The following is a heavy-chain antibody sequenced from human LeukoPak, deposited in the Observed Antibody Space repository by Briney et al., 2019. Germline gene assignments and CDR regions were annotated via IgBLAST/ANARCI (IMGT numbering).Heavy chain of an antibody. J-gene: IGHJ4*02. CDR3: VRDDCSGGSCYSFQGY. CDR1: GFIFTSYA. Sequence: GGSLRLSCAASGFIFTSYAMNWVRQAPGKGLEWVAVISFDGSDKYYADSVKGRFTISRDNSKNTLYLQMNSLRAEDTAVYYCVRDDCSGGSCYSFQGYWGQGTLVTVSS. V-gene: IGHV3-30-3*01. D-gene: IGHD2-15*01. CDR2: ISFDGSDK.